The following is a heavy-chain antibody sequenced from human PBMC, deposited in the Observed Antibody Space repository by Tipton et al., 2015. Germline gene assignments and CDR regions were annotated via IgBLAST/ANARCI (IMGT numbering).Heavy chain of an antibody. CDR2: IYYSGST. J-gene: IGHJ4*02. CDR1: AYSISSDYY. D-gene: IGHD4-23*01. Sequence: TLSLTCAVSAYSISSDYYWGWIRQPPGKGLEWIGYIYYSGSTNYNPSLKSRVTISVDTSKTQFSLKMSSVTASDTAVCYCARARGRHGGLFDSWGQGILVTVSS. V-gene: IGHV4-38-2*01. CDR3: ARARGRHGGLFDS.